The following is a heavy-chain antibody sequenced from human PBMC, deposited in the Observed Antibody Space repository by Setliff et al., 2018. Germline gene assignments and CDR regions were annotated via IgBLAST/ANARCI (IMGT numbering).Heavy chain of an antibody. CDR3: ARDDGAAAILYYYYMDV. Sequence: ASVKVSCKASGYTFTNYGITWVRQAPGQGLEWMAWISAYDGNTKYTLKLQGRVTLTTDTPTSTAYMELRSLRSDDTAVYYCARDDGAAAILYYYYMDVWGKGTTVTVSS. CDR2: ISAYDGNT. J-gene: IGHJ6*03. D-gene: IGHD2-2*02. V-gene: IGHV1-18*01. CDR1: GYTFTNYG.